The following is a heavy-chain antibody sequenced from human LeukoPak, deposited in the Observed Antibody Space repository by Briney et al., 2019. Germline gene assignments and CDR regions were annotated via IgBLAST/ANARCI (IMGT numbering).Heavy chain of an antibody. CDR3: ARDISHYDSSGYYGNVRAFDI. V-gene: IGHV4-31*03. CDR2: IYYSGST. J-gene: IGHJ3*02. Sequence: PSETLSLTCTVSGGSISSGGYYWSWIRQHPGKGLEWIGYIYYSGSTYYNPSLKSRVTISVDTSKNQFSLKLSSVTAADTAVYYCARDISHYDSSGYYGNVRAFDIWGQGTMVTVSS. CDR1: GGSISSGGYY. D-gene: IGHD3-22*01.